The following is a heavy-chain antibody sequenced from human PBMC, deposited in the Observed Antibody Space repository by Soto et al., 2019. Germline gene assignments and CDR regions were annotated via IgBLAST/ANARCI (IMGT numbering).Heavy chain of an antibody. CDR2: ISRSSSFI. D-gene: IGHD1-7*01. CDR1: GFTLSIYS. CDR3: ARDMTSGTNDY. V-gene: IGHV3-21*02. Sequence: EVQLVESGGGLVKPGGSLTLSCVASGFTLSIYSMNWVRQAPGKGLEWVSSISRSSSFIYYTDSVKGRFTISRDNAENSLYLQMNSLRAEDTAVYYCARDMTSGTNDYWGQGALVTVSS. J-gene: IGHJ4*02.